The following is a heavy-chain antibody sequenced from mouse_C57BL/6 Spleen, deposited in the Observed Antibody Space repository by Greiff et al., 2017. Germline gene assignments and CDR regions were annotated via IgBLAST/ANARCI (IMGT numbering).Heavy chain of an antibody. V-gene: IGHV14-4*01. J-gene: IGHJ2*01. CDR3: TTGVTTVLFDY. CDR1: GFNIKDDY. D-gene: IGHD1-1*01. CDR2: IDPENGDT. Sequence: VQLKESGAELVRPGASVKLSCTASGFNIKDDYMHWVKQRPEQGLEWIGWIDPENGDTEYASKFQGKATITADTSSNTAYLQLSSLTSEDTAVYYCTTGVTTVLFDYWGQGTTLTVSS.